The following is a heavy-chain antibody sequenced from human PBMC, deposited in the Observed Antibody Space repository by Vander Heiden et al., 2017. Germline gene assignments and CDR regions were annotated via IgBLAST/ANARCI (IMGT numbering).Heavy chain of an antibody. CDR1: GYNFTNFY. D-gene: IGHD6-6*01. Sequence: EVQVDQSGAEVKKPGESLRISCRVSGYNFTNFYIYWVRKMPGEGLEWMGKIDLSDSYTNYRPAVQGHVTISADKSIKTAYLQWSSMRASDTAIYYYAKLVRGGRSSVLGYWGQGTLVTVSS. CDR2: IDLSDSYT. CDR3: AKLVRGGRSSVLGY. V-gene: IGHV5-10-1*03. J-gene: IGHJ4*02.